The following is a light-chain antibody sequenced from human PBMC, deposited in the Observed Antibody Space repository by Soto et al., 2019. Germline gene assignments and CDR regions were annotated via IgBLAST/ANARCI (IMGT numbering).Light chain of an antibody. CDR1: ESINRH. CDR2: AAS. Sequence: DIQMTQSPSSLSASVGDRVTITYRASESINRHLNWYQQQPGRAPKLLIYAASSLQNGVPSRFRGGGSGTDFTLIITNLQPEDFATYYCQQSYTALSITFGQGTRLEIK. V-gene: IGKV1-39*01. CDR3: QQSYTALSIT. J-gene: IGKJ5*01.